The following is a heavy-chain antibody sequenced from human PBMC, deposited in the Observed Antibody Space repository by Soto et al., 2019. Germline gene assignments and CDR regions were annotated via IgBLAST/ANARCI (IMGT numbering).Heavy chain of an antibody. D-gene: IGHD2-2*01. V-gene: IGHV1-18*01. J-gene: IGHJ6*02. CDR1: GYTFTSYG. CDR3: ARDHCSSTSCYGMDV. Sequence: ASVKVSCKASGYTFTSYGISWVRQAPGQGLEWMGWISAYNGNTNYAQKLQGRVTMTTDTSTSTAYMELRSLRSHDTAVYYCARDHCSSTSCYGMDVWGQGTTVTVSS. CDR2: ISAYNGNT.